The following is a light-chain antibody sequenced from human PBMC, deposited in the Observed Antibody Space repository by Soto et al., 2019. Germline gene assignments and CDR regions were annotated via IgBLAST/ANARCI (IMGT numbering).Light chain of an antibody. V-gene: IGKV3-20*01. J-gene: IGKJ1*01. CDR2: GAS. CDR1: RSLSSSF. Sequence: EIVLTQSPGTLSLSPGERATLSCRASRSLSSSFLAWYQQKPGQAPRLLIYGASSRATGIPDRFSGSGSGTDFTLTISRLEPEDFAVYYWQQYGDSPQTFGQGTKVEIK. CDR3: QQYGDSPQT.